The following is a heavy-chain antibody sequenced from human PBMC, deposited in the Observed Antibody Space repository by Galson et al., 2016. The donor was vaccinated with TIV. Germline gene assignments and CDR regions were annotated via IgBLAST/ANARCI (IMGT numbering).Heavy chain of an antibody. CDR3: ARDNNWNYANDAFDL. Sequence: SLRLSCAASGFTVSRNYMSWVRQAPGKGLEWISIIYSGGNPYYADSVEGRFTISRDTSKNTGYLQMNSLRAEDTGVYYGARDNNWNYANDAFDLWGQGTMVTVSS. CDR2: IYSGGNP. D-gene: IGHD1-7*01. J-gene: IGHJ3*01. V-gene: IGHV3-53*01. CDR1: GFTVSRNY.